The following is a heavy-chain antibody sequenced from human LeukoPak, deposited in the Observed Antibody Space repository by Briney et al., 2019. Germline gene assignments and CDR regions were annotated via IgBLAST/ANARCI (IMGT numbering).Heavy chain of an antibody. CDR1: GNYW. CDR2: INSDGSWT. D-gene: IGHD5-12*01. V-gene: IGHV3-74*01. CDR3: ARSRGVATIPYGMDV. J-gene: IGHJ6*02. Sequence: GGSLRLSCAASGNYWMHWVRQAPGKGLVWVSHINSDGSWTSYADSVKGRFTISRDNAKNSLYLQMNSLRAEDTAVYYCARSRGVATIPYGMDVWGQGTTVTVSS.